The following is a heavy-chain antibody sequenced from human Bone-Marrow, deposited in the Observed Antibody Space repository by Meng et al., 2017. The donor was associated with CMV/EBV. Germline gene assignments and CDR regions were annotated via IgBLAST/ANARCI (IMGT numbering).Heavy chain of an antibody. Sequence: SETLSLTCTVSGGSISSYYWSWIRQPPGKVLEWIGYISYSGSTNYNPSLKSRVTISVDKSKNQFSLKLSSVTAADTAVYYCARDLAVAGTDGMDVWGQGTTVTGYS. CDR1: GGSISSYY. CDR3: ARDLAVAGTDGMDV. CDR2: ISYSGST. J-gene: IGHJ6*01. V-gene: IGHV4-59*01. D-gene: IGHD6-19*01.